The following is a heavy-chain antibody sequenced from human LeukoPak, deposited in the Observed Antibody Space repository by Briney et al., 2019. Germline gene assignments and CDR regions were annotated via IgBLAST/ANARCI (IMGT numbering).Heavy chain of an antibody. J-gene: IGHJ4*02. D-gene: IGHD5-12*01. Sequence: GGSLRLSRAASGFTFSSYGMHWVRQAPGKGLEWVAVIWDDGTYKYYADSLKGRFTISRDNSKNTLSLQMNSLRAEDTAVYYCVSPVDAYPQNAFDYWGQGTLVTVPS. V-gene: IGHV3-33*01. CDR2: IWDDGTYK. CDR3: VSPVDAYPQNAFDY. CDR1: GFTFSSYG.